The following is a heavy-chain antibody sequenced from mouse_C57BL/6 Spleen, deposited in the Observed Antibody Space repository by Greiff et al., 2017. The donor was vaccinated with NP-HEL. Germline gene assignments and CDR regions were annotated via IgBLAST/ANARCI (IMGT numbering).Heavy chain of an antibody. CDR3: ARGESYYGSGYEYFDV. CDR2: INPNNGGT. V-gene: IGHV1-18*01. CDR1: GYTFTDYN. Sequence: VQLQQSGPELVKPGASVKIPCKASGYTFTDYNMDWVKQSHGKSLEWIGDINPNNGGTIYNQKFKGKATLTVDKSSSTAYMELRSLTSEDTAVYYCARGESYYGSGYEYFDVWGTGTTVTVSS. J-gene: IGHJ1*03. D-gene: IGHD1-1*01.